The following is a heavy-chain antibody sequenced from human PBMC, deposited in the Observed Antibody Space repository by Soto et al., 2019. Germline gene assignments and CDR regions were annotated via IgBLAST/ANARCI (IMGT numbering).Heavy chain of an antibody. V-gene: IGHV4-34*01. D-gene: IGHD1-26*01. CDR2: INHSGST. J-gene: IGHJ6*02. CDR1: GGSFSGYY. Sequence: SETLSLTCAVYGGSFSGYYWSWIRQPPGKGLEWIGGINHSGSTNYNPSLESRVTISVDTSKNQFSLKLNSVTAADTAVYYCARGPKGEVGGTWYYYAMDVWGQGTTVTFSS. CDR3: ARGPKGEVGGTWYYYAMDV.